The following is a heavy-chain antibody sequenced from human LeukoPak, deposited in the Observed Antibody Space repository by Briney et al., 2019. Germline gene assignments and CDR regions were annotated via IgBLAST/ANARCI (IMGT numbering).Heavy chain of an antibody. Sequence: SETLSLTCTVSGGSISRHYWSWIRQPPGKGREGIGYIYYSGSTNYNPSLKSRVTISVDTSKNQFYLKLSTVTAADTGDDYCARGSIFPTYYYDNSGYYTLDYWGQGTLVTVSS. CDR2: IYYSGST. D-gene: IGHD3-22*01. V-gene: IGHV4-59*11. J-gene: IGHJ4*02. CDR1: GGSISRHY. CDR3: ARGSIFPTYYYDNSGYYTLDY.